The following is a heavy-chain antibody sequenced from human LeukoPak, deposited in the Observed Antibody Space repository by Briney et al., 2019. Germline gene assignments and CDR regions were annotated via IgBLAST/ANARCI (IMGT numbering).Heavy chain of an antibody. J-gene: IGHJ4*02. D-gene: IGHD3-22*01. V-gene: IGHV3-33*01. CDR3: AREGDSSGYPYYFDY. Sequence: PGRSLRLSCAASGFTFSSYGMHWVRQAPGKGLEWVAVIWYDGSNKYYADSVKGRFTISRDNSKNTLYLQMNSLRAEDTAVYYCAREGDSSGYPYYFDYWGQGTLITVSS. CDR1: GFTFSSYG. CDR2: IWYDGSNK.